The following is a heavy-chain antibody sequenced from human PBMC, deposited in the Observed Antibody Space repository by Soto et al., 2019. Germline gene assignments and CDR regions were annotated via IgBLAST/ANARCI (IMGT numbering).Heavy chain of an antibody. D-gene: IGHD6-13*01. J-gene: IGHJ4*02. V-gene: IGHV3-23*01. CDR1: GFTFSSYA. CDR2: ISGSGGST. Sequence: VGSLRLSCAASGFTFSSYAMSWVRQAPGKGLEWVSAISGSGGSTYYADSVKGRFTISRDNSKNTLYLQMNSLRAEDTAVYYCALRYSSSSEFRYWGQGTLVTVSS. CDR3: ALRYSSSSEFRY.